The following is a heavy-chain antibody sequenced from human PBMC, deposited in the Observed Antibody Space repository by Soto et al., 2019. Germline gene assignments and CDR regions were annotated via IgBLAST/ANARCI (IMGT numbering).Heavy chain of an antibody. CDR2: IYPGDSDT. V-gene: IGHV5-51*01. D-gene: IGHD3-22*01. CDR1: GYSFTGYW. CDR3: ASPFHYYDSSGYSH. J-gene: IGHJ4*02. Sequence: PGESLNISCKGCGYSFTGYWIGWVRQMPGKGLEWMGIIYPGDSDTRYSPSFQGQVTISADKSISTAYLQWSSLKASDTAMYYCASPFHYYDSSGYSHWGQGTLVTVSS.